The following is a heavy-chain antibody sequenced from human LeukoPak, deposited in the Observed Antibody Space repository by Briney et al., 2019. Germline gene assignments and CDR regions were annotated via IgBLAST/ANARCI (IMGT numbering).Heavy chain of an antibody. V-gene: IGHV3-30*03. CDR3: ARAKQQAAY. J-gene: IGHJ4*02. D-gene: IGHD6-13*01. Sequence: PGGSLRLSCAASGFTFSSYGMHWVRQAPGKGLEWVAVISYDGSNKYYADSVKGRFTISRDNSKNTLYLQMNSLRAEDTAVYYCARAKQQAAYWGQGTLVTVSS. CDR1: GFTFSSYG. CDR2: ISYDGSNK.